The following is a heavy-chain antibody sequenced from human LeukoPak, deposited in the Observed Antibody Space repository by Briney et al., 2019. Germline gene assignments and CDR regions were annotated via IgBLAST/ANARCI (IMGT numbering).Heavy chain of an antibody. CDR3: AKSGSLSSEFDY. D-gene: IGHD6-19*01. CDR1: GFTFSSYG. Sequence: PGGSLRLSCAASGFTFSSYGMSWVRQAPGKGLEWVSAISGSGGDTYYADSVKGRFTISRDNSKNTLYLQMNSLRAEDTAVYYCAKSGSLSSEFDYWGQGTLVTVSS. V-gene: IGHV3-23*01. J-gene: IGHJ4*02. CDR2: ISGSGGDT.